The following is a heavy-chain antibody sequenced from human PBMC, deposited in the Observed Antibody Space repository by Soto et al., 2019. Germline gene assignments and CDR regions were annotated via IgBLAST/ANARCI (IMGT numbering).Heavy chain of an antibody. J-gene: IGHJ4*02. CDR1: GGSISSGDYY. D-gene: IGHD5-18*01. CDR3: ASNSFGSTHSSY. CDR2: IFYSGST. V-gene: IGHV4-30-4*01. Sequence: QVQLQESGPGLVKPSQTLSLTCTVSGGSISSGDYYWSWIRQPPGKGLEWIGYIFYSGSTYYNPSLKSRVTTSVATSKNQFSLKLSAVTDADTAVYHCASNSFGSTHSSYWGQGTLVTVSS.